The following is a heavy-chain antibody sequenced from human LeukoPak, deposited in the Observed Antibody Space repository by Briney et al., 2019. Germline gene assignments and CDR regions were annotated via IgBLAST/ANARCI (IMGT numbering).Heavy chain of an antibody. CDR2: INPNSGGT. CDR1: GYTFTGYY. V-gene: IGHV1-2*04. J-gene: IGHJ4*02. CDR3: ARGAYYDILTGYYTILGFDY. Sequence: ASVKVSCKASGYTFTGYYMHWVRQAPGQGLEWMGWINPNSGGTNYAQKFQGWVTMTRDTSISTAYMELSRLRSDDTAVYYCARGAYYDILTGYYTILGFDYWGQGTLVTVSP. D-gene: IGHD3-9*01.